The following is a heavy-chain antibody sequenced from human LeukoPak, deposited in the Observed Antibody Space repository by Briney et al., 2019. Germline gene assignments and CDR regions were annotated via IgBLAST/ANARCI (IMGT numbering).Heavy chain of an antibody. CDR2: IYYSGST. V-gene: IGHV4-59*01. CDR1: GGSISSYY. Sequence: SETLSLTCTVSGGSISSYYWSWIRQPPGKGLEWIGYIYYSGSTNYNPSLKSRVTISVDTSKDQFSLKLSSVTAADTAVYYWARAPTNYGGNSVDYWGQGTLVTVSS. D-gene: IGHD4-23*01. CDR3: ARAPTNYGGNSVDY. J-gene: IGHJ4*02.